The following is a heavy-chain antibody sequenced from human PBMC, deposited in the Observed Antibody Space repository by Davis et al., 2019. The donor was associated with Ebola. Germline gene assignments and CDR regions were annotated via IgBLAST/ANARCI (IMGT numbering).Heavy chain of an antibody. V-gene: IGHV1-18*01. CDR3: ARDHSSGWYLIPDY. Sequence: ASVKVSCKASGYTFTSYGISWVRQAPGQGLEWMGWISAYNGNTNYAQKLQGRVTMTTDTSTSTAYMELRSLISDDTAVYYCARDHSSGWYLIPDYWGQGTLVTVSS. D-gene: IGHD6-19*01. CDR2: ISAYNGNT. CDR1: GYTFTSYG. J-gene: IGHJ4*02.